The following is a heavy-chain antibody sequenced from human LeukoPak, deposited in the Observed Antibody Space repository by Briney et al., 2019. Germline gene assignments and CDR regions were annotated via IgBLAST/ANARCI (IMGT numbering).Heavy chain of an antibody. CDR1: GGSVSSGSYY. CDR3: ARGQLQGPRYYYYGMDV. Sequence: PSETLSLTCTVSGGSVSSGSYYWSWIRQPPGKGLGWIGYIYYSGSTNYNPSLKSRVTISVDTSKNQFSLKLSSVTAADTAVYYCARGQLQGPRYYYYGMDVWGQGTTVTVSS. D-gene: IGHD2-2*01. CDR2: IYYSGST. V-gene: IGHV4-61*01. J-gene: IGHJ6*02.